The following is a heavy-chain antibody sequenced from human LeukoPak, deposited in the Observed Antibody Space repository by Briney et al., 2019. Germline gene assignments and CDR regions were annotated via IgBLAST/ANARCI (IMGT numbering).Heavy chain of an antibody. Sequence: SETLSLTCAVSGYSISSGYYWGWIRQPPGKGLEWVGSIYHSGSTYYNPSLKSRVTISVDTSKNQFSLKLSSVTAADTAVYYCARMRCSSTSCYTHYYYMDVWGKGTTVTVSS. CDR3: ARMRCSSTSCYTHYYYMDV. CDR1: GYSISSGYY. V-gene: IGHV4-38-2*01. D-gene: IGHD2-2*02. CDR2: IYHSGST. J-gene: IGHJ6*03.